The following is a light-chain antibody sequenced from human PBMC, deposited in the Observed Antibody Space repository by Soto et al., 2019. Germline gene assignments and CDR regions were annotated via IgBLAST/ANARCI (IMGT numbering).Light chain of an antibody. Sequence: SSELTQPPSVSLSPGQTATIPWGGNNIGSKSVHWYQLRPGQAPVLVVYDDNDRPSGIPERFSGSNSGNTAILAISRVEAGDEADYYCQVWDSSSDHYVFGTGTKVTLL. CDR2: DDN. J-gene: IGLJ1*01. V-gene: IGLV3-21*02. CDR1: NIGSKS. CDR3: QVWDSSSDHYV.